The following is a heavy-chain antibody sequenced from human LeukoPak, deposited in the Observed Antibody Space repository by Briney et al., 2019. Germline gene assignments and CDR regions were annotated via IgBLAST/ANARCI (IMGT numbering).Heavy chain of an antibody. V-gene: IGHV3-53*01. Sequence: GGSLRLSCVASGFTVSGTHMSWVRQAPGKGLEWVSAMYTGGTTYYADSVKGRFTISRDNSRNTLFLHMSSLRADDTAVYYCAKDEATSGGGLASWGQGTLVTVSP. J-gene: IGHJ4*02. CDR2: MYTGGTT. CDR3: AKDEATSGGGLAS. D-gene: IGHD3-16*01. CDR1: GFTVSGTH.